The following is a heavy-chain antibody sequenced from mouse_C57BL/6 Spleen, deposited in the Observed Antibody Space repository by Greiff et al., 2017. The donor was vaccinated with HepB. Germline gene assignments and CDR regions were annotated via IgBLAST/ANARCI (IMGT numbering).Heavy chain of an antibody. CDR2: INPNYGTT. J-gene: IGHJ1*03. V-gene: IGHV1-39*01. Sequence: EVKLMESGPELVKPGASVKISCKASGYSFTDYNMNWVKQSNGKSLEWIGVINPNYGTTSYNQKFKGKATLTVDQSSSTAYMQLNSLTSEDSAVYYCARGGLGHWYFDVWGTGTTVTVSS. CDR1: GYSFTDYN. D-gene: IGHD4-1*01. CDR3: ARGGLGHWYFDV.